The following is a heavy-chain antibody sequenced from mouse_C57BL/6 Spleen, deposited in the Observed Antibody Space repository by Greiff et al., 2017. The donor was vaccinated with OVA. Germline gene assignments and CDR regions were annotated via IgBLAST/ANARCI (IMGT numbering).Heavy chain of an antibody. CDR3: TANYTD. D-gene: IGHD2-1*01. J-gene: IGHJ2*01. CDR2: IDPENGDT. CDR1: GFNIKDDY. V-gene: IGHV14-4*01. Sequence: VHVKQSGAELVRPGASVKLSCTASGFNIKDDYMHWVKQRPEQGLEWIGWIDPENGDTEYASKFQGKATITADTSSNTAYLQLSSLTSEDTAVYYCTANYTDWGQGTTLTVSS.